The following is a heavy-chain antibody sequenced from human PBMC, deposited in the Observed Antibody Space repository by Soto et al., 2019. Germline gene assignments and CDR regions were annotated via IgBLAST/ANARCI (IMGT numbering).Heavy chain of an antibody. Sequence: VQVVASGGGLVQPGRSLRLSCAVSGFRFEQYVMHWVRQGPGKGLECVSTVSPTGDTVAYADSVEGRFTVSRDNAKNALYLLMNSLKGDETAFYYCLKDAPNGSIDDWGQGTLVTVSS. CDR2: VSPTGDTV. J-gene: IGHJ4*02. D-gene: IGHD3-10*01. V-gene: IGHV3-9*01. CDR3: LKDAPNGSIDD. CDR1: GFRFEQYV.